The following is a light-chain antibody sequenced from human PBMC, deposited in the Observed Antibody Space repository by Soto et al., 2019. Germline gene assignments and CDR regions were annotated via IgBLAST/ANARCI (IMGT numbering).Light chain of an antibody. CDR1: QSVSSSY. Sequence: EIVLTQSPGTLSLSPGERATLSCRASQSVSSSYLAWYQQKPGQAPRLLIYGASYRATGTPYRFSGRGSGTDFTLTISRLEPEDFAVYYCQQYDDSLSSFAFGQGNNLEIK. J-gene: IGKJ2*01. V-gene: IGKV3-20*01. CDR2: GAS. CDR3: QQYDDSLSSFA.